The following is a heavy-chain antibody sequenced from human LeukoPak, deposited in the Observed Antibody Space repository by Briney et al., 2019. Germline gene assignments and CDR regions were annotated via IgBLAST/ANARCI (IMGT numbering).Heavy chain of an antibody. Sequence: PGGSLRLSCAASGFTFSDYYMSWIRQAPGKGLEWVSYISSSGSTIYYADSVEGRFTISRDNAKNSLYLQMNSLRAEDTAVYYCASGNYYGSGSYYGVGAYFDYWGQGTLVTVFS. D-gene: IGHD3-10*01. CDR3: ASGNYYGSGSYYGVGAYFDY. V-gene: IGHV3-11*01. CDR1: GFTFSDYY. J-gene: IGHJ4*02. CDR2: ISSSGSTI.